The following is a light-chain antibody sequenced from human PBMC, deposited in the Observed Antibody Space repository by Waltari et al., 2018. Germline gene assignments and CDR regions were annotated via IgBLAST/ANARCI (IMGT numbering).Light chain of an antibody. Sequence: NFMLTQPHSVSESPGKTVTISCTRSSGSIASNFVQGYQQRPGSAPTTVLYDDNQRPSGVPDRFSGSIDSSSNSASLTISGLKTEDEADYYCQSYDSNSVIFGGGTKLTVL. CDR1: SGSIASNF. J-gene: IGLJ2*01. CDR2: DDN. CDR3: QSYDSNSVI. V-gene: IGLV6-57*03.